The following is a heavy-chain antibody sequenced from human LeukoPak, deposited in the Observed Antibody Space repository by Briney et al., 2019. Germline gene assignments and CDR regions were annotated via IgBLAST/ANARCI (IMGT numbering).Heavy chain of an antibody. J-gene: IGHJ6*02. V-gene: IGHV3-23*01. CDR3: AKVNDPYYYYGMDV. CDR1: GFTFSGYA. Sequence: GGSLRLSCAASGFTFSGYAMSWVRQAPGKGLEWVSAISGSGGSTYYADSVKGRFTISRDNSKNTLYLQMNNLRAEDTAVYYCAKVNDPYYYYGMDVWGQGTTVTVSS. CDR2: ISGSGGST. D-gene: IGHD1-1*01.